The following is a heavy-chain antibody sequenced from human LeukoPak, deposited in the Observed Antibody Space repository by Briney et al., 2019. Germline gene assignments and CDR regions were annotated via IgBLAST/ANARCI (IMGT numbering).Heavy chain of an antibody. CDR1: GYTLTELS. Sequence: ASVKVSCKVSGYTLTELSMHWVRQAPGKGLEWMGGFDPEDGETIYAQKFQGRVTMTEDTSTDTAYMELSSLRSEDTAVYYCATATQGYYDSSGYRWAFDIWGQGTMVTVSS. CDR2: FDPEDGET. J-gene: IGHJ3*02. CDR3: ATATQGYYDSSGYRWAFDI. V-gene: IGHV1-24*01. D-gene: IGHD3-22*01.